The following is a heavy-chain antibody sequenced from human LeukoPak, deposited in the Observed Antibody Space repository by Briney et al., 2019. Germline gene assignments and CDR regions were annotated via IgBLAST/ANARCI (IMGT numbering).Heavy chain of an antibody. J-gene: IGHJ4*02. D-gene: IGHD3-10*01. CDR1: GYTFTSYD. Sequence: GASVKVSCKASGYTFTSYDINWVRQATGQGPEWMGWMNPSSGNTGYAQRFQGRVTMTRDTSISTAYLELSSLRSEDTAVYYCASRTYYYSSGSFGHWGQGTLVTVSS. V-gene: IGHV1-8*01. CDR3: ASRTYYYSSGSFGH. CDR2: MNPSSGNT.